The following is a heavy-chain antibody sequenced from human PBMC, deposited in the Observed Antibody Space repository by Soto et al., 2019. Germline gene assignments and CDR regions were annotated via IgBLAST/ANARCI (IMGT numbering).Heavy chain of an antibody. CDR2: VFSSVSA. CDR3: TRDGMTTGDT. J-gene: IGHJ4*02. CDR1: GVSFTIYT. Sequence: PSETLSLTCIVSGVSFTIYTWSLVRQPANKGLEWIGRVFSSVSATYSPSLKSRVRISMDTPENRISLKLDSVTAEDAGVYYCTRDGMTTGDTWGTGILVTVSS. D-gene: IGHD2-21*02. V-gene: IGHV4-4*07.